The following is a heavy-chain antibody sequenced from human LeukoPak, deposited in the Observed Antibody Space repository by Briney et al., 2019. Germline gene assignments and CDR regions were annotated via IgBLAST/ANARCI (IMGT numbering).Heavy chain of an antibody. CDR3: AKVFPGADLGDPGYYFDY. D-gene: IGHD2-21*02. Sequence: PGGSLRLSCAASGFTFSSYAMSWVRQAPGKGLEWVSAISGSGGSTYYADSVKGRFSISRDNSKNTLYLQMNSLRAEDTAVYYCAKVFPGADLGDPGYYFDYWGQGTLVTVSS. J-gene: IGHJ4*02. CDR1: GFTFSSYA. CDR2: ISGSGGST. V-gene: IGHV3-23*01.